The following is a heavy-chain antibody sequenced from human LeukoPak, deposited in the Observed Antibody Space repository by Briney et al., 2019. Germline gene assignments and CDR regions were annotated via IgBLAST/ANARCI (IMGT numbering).Heavy chain of an antibody. Sequence: PSETLSLTCTVSGYSISSGYYWGWIRQPPGKGLEGIGRIYHSGSTYYNPSLKSRVTISVDTSKNQFSLKLSSVTAADTAVYYCAREVPAKAWFDPWGQGTLVTVSS. V-gene: IGHV4-38-2*02. CDR1: GYSISSGYY. J-gene: IGHJ5*02. CDR2: IYHSGST. CDR3: AREVPAKAWFDP.